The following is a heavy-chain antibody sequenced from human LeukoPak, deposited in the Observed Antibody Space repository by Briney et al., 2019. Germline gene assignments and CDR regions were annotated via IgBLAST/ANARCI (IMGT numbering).Heavy chain of an antibody. V-gene: IGHV3-7*01. CDR2: IKQDGSEK. J-gene: IGHJ4*02. D-gene: IGHD6-13*01. CDR1: GGSISSYY. CDR3: ARDLGSSWEIDY. Sequence: ETLSLTCTVSGGSISSYYWSWVRQAPGKGLEWVANIKQDGSEKYYVDSVKGRFTISRDNAKNSLYLQMNSLRAEDTAVYYCARDLGSSWEIDYWGQGTLVTVSS.